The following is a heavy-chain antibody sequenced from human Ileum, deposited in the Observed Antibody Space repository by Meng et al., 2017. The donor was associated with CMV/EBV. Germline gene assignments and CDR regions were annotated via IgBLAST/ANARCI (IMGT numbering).Heavy chain of an antibody. D-gene: IGHD2-21*01. Sequence: YTVNVFYMHWVRQAPGQGLEWMGWVNPNRGDTNYAQNFQGRVTMTRDPSINTAYMELSGLRYDDTAVYYCARDGVVCGDTTCRGFFSWGQGTLVTVSS. V-gene: IGHV1-2*02. CDR2: VNPNRGDT. CDR3: ARDGVVCGDTTCRGFFS. CDR1: YTVNVFY. J-gene: IGHJ5*02.